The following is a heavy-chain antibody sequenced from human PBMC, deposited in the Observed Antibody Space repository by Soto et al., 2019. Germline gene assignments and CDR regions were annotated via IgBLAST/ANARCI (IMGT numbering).Heavy chain of an antibody. J-gene: IGHJ5*02. CDR1: GFTFSSYA. D-gene: IGHD5-12*01. Sequence: GSLRLSCAASGFTFSSYAMSWVRQAPGKGLEWVSGISGTGSRAYYADSVKSRFTISRDNSKNTLYLQMNSLRAEDTAVYYCAKELEGNSGYEYTSGWRFSNFDHWGQGTLVTVSS. V-gene: IGHV3-23*01. CDR2: ISGTGSRA. CDR3: AKELEGNSGYEYTSGWRFSNFDH.